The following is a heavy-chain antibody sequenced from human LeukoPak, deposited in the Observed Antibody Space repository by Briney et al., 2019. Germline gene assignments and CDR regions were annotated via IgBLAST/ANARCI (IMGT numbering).Heavy chain of an antibody. CDR3: ARGPRPRGSSGYYPPYYYGMDV. D-gene: IGHD3-22*01. V-gene: IGHV4-61*01. Sequence: PSETLSLTCTVSGGSVSSGSSYWNWIRQPPGKGLEWIGYMYYSGNTNYKYSLKSRVTISVDTSKNQFSLKLSSVTAADTAVYYCARGPRPRGSSGYYPPYYYGMDVWGQGTTVTVSS. CDR2: MYYSGNT. J-gene: IGHJ6*02. CDR1: GGSVSSGSSY.